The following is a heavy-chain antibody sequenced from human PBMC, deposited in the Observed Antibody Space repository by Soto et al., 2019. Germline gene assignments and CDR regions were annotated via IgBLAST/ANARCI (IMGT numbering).Heavy chain of an antibody. CDR1: GFTFSSYA. CDR2: ISGSGGST. D-gene: IGHD6-19*01. CDR3: AFLGIAVAEGGTDAFDI. J-gene: IGHJ3*02. Sequence: GGSLRLSCAASGFTFSSYAMSWVRQAPGKGLEWVSAISGSGGSTYYADSVKGRFTISRDNSKNTLYLQMNSLRAEDTAVYYCAFLGIAVAEGGTDAFDIWGQGTMVTVSS. V-gene: IGHV3-23*01.